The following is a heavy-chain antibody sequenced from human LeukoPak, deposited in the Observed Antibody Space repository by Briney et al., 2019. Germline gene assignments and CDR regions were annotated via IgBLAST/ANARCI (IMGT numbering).Heavy chain of an antibody. CDR2: INPSGGST. V-gene: IGHV1-46*01. CDR1: GYTFTSYY. Sequence: ASVKVSCKASGYTFTSYYMHWVRQAPGQGLEWMGIINPSGGSTSYAQKFQGRVTMTRDTSTSTVYMELSSLRSEDTAVYYCARVGRYYDFWSGYYGYYYYYMDVWGKGTTVTVSS. CDR3: ARVGRYYDFWSGYYGYYYYYMDV. D-gene: IGHD3-3*01. J-gene: IGHJ6*03.